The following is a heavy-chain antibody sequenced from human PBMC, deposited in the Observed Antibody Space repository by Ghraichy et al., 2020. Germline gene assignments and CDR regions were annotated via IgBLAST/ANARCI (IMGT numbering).Heavy chain of an antibody. CDR3: ARTYCGGDCYSKLNRVGYFQH. CDR1: GGTFSSYA. J-gene: IGHJ1*01. D-gene: IGHD2-21*02. V-gene: IGHV1-69*13. CDR2: IIPIFGTA. Sequence: SVKVSCKASGGTFSSYAISWVRQAPGQGLEWMGGIIPIFGTANYAQKFQGRVTITADESTSTAYMELSSLRSEDTAVYYCARTYCGGDCYSKLNRVGYFQHWGQGTLVTVSS.